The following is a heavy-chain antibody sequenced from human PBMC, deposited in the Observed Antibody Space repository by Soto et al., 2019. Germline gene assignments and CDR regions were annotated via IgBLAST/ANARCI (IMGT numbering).Heavy chain of an antibody. D-gene: IGHD1-20*01. CDR3: ASRYNAIDY. Sequence: EVQLVESGGGLVQPGGSLRLSCAASGFTFSDYYMDWVRQAPGKGLEWVGRTRNKANSYTTEYAATVKGRFTISRDDSKHSLYLQMNSLETEDTAVYDCASRYNAIDYWGQGTLVTVSS. J-gene: IGHJ4*02. CDR2: TRNKANSYTT. CDR1: GFTFSDYY. V-gene: IGHV3-72*01.